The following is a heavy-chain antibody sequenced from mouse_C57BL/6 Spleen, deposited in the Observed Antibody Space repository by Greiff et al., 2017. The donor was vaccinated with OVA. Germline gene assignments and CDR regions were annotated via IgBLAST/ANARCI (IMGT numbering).Heavy chain of an antibody. Sequence: VKVVESGAELMKPGASVKLSCKATGYTFTGYWIEWVKQRPGHGLAWIGEILPGRGSTNYNEKFKGKATFTADTSSNTAYMQLSSLTTEDSAIYYCAREGGLRYYFDYWGQGTTLTVSS. D-gene: IGHD1-1*01. J-gene: IGHJ2*01. CDR1: GYTFTGYW. CDR2: ILPGRGST. CDR3: AREGGLRYYFDY. V-gene: IGHV1-9*01.